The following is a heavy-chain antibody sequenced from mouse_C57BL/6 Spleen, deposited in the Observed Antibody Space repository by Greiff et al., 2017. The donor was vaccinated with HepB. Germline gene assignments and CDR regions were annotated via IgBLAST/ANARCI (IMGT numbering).Heavy chain of an antibody. CDR2: IDPSDSYT. CDR3: ARGAGGYDDDGAWFAY. V-gene: IGHV1-69*01. D-gene: IGHD2-2*01. CDR1: GYTFTSYW. Sequence: QVQLQQPGAELVMPGASVKLSCKASGYTFTSYWMHWVKQRPGQGLEWIGEIDPSDSYTNYNQKFKGKSTLTVDKSSSTAYVQLSSLTSEDSAVYYCARGAGGYDDDGAWFAYWGQGTLVTVSA. J-gene: IGHJ3*01.